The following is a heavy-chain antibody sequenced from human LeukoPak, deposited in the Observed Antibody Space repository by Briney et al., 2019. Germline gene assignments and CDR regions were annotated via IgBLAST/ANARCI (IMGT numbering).Heavy chain of an antibody. V-gene: IGHV3-7*01. D-gene: IGHD6-13*01. Sequence: PGGSLRLSCTASGFPFSGYYISWVRQAPGTGLEWLANIKGDGSVQDYVDSVKGRFTISRDNAKNSLYLQMNNLRVDDTAVYYCVGQQLRAVWGKGTTVTVSS. J-gene: IGHJ6*03. CDR2: IKGDGSVQ. CDR3: VGQQLRAV. CDR1: GFPFSGYY.